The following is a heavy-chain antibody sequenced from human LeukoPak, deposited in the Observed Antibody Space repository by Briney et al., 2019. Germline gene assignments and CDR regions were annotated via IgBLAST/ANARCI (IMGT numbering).Heavy chain of an antibody. D-gene: IGHD4-23*01. Sequence: SETLSLTCTVSGGSISSSSYYWGWIRQPPGKGLEWIGSIYYSGSTYYNPSLKSRVTISVDTSKNQFSLKLSSVTAADTAVYYCARHDGGNSPTVSDAFDIWGQGTMVTVSS. CDR2: IYYSGST. CDR3: ARHDGGNSPTVSDAFDI. J-gene: IGHJ3*02. CDR1: GGSISSSSYY. V-gene: IGHV4-39*01.